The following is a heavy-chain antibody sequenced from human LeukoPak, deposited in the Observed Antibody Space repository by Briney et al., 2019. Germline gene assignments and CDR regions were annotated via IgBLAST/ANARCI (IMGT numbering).Heavy chain of an antibody. J-gene: IGHJ3*02. CDR1: GFTFSTYA. D-gene: IGHD5-18*01. V-gene: IGHV3-30*04. CDR2: ISYDGSNK. CDR3: AKDFEDTDAFDI. Sequence: GGSLRLSCIASGFTFSTYAMHWVRQAPGKGLEWVALISYDGSNKYYADSAKGRFTISRDNSKNTLYLQMNSLRAEDTAVYYCAKDFEDTDAFDIWGQGTMVTVSS.